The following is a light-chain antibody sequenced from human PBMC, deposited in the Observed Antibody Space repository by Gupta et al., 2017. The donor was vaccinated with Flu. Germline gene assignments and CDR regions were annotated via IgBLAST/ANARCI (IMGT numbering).Light chain of an antibody. V-gene: IGKV1-5*03. J-gene: IGKJ1*01. CDR3: QQYNSSPWT. CDR1: QGINSW. CDR2: KAS. Sequence: DIQMTQSPSTLSASVGDRVTITCRASQGINSWLAWYQQKSGEAPKLLIYKASSLESGVPSRFSGSGSGTDFTLTISSLQPDDFATYYCQQYNSSPWTFGQGTKVEIK.